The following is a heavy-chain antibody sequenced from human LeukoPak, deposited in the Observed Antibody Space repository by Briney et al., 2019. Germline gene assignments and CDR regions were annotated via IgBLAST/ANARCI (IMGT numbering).Heavy chain of an antibody. CDR1: GYTFTSYG. J-gene: IGHJ4*02. D-gene: IGHD6-19*01. CDR3: ARGGSGWYFPPRAFDY. Sequence: ASVKVSCKASGYTFTSYGSSWVRQAPGQGREWMGWISAYNGYTNYARKLQGRVTMTTDTATRTAYMELRSLRSDDTAVYYCARGGSGWYFPPRAFDYWGQGTLVTVSS. CDR2: ISAYNGYT. V-gene: IGHV1-18*01.